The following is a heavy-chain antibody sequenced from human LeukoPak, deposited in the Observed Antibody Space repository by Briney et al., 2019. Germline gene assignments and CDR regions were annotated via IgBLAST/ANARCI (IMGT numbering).Heavy chain of an antibody. J-gene: IGHJ4*02. Sequence: GGSLRLSCAASGFSFSSYAMHWVRQAPGKGLEHISGISSNGDYTNDANSVKGRFTISRDNSKNTLYLQMGSLRAEDTAVYYCAKDRALVRSAYFDYWGQGTLVIVSS. CDR3: AKDRALVRSAYFDY. CDR2: ISSNGDYT. V-gene: IGHV3-64*01. D-gene: IGHD2-21*01. CDR1: GFSFSSYA.